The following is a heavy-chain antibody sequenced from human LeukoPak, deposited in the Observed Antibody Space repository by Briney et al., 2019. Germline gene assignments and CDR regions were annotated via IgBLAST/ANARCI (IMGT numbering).Heavy chain of an antibody. CDR2: ISSSGSTI. D-gene: IGHD6-13*01. V-gene: IGHV3-11*01. Sequence: GGSLRLSCAPSGFTFSDYYMSWIRQAPGKGLEWVSYISSSGSTIYYADSVKGRFTISRDNAENSLYLQMNSLRAEDTAVYYCAGGGIAANLDYWGQGTLVTVSS. CDR1: GFTFSDYY. CDR3: AGGGIAANLDY. J-gene: IGHJ4*02.